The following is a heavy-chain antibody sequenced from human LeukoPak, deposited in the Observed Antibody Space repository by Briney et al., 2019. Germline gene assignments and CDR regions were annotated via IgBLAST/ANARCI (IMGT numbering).Heavy chain of an antibody. V-gene: IGHV3-23*01. D-gene: IGHD6-19*01. Sequence: GGSLRLSCAASGFTFSSYSMSWVRQAPGKGLEWVSAISGSGTGTYYADSVKGRFTISRDNSKYTLYLQMNSLRADDTAVYYCAKGGYSSGWRNYFDYWGQGTLVTVPS. CDR1: GFTFSSYS. CDR3: AKGGYSSGWRNYFDY. CDR2: ISGSGTGT. J-gene: IGHJ4*02.